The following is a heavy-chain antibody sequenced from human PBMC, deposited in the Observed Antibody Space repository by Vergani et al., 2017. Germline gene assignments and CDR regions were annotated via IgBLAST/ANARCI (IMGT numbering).Heavy chain of an antibody. V-gene: IGHV4-61*02. CDR3: ARVQDYGGNTPYYYYYGMDV. CDR1: GASISSGSYY. CDR2: FYTGGGT. Sequence: QVQLQESGPGLVRPSQTLSLTCTVSGASISSGSYYWSWFRQPAGKRLEWIGRFYTGGGTNYNPSLKSRVTISVDTSKNQFSLKLSSVTAADTAVYYCARVQDYGGNTPYYYYYGMDVWGQGTTVTVSS. D-gene: IGHD4-23*01. J-gene: IGHJ6*02.